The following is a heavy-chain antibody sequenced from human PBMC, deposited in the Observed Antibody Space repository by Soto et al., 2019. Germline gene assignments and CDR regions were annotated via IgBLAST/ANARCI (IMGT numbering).Heavy chain of an antibody. CDR2: IDWDDDK. V-gene: IGHV2-70*01. J-gene: IGHJ4*02. CDR1: GFSLSTSGMC. CDR3: ARIHTYYYDSSGYPLTD. Sequence: SGPTLVNPTQTLTLTCTFSGFSLSTSGMCVSWIRQPPGKALEWLALIDWDDDKYYSTSLKTRLTISKDTSKNQVVLTMTNMDPVDTATYYCARIHTYYYDSSGYPLTDWGQGTLVTVSS. D-gene: IGHD3-22*01.